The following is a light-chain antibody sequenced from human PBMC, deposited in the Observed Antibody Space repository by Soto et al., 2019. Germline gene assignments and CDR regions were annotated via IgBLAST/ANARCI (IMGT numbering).Light chain of an antibody. Sequence: ETVTTQSPATLSVSPGERATLSCRASQSVSSNFAWYQQKPGQAPRLLIYGASTRATGTPARFSGSGYGTEFTLTISSLQSEDFAVYYCQQYNNWPPITFGQGTRLEIK. CDR1: QSVSSN. CDR2: GAS. V-gene: IGKV3D-15*01. CDR3: QQYNNWPPIT. J-gene: IGKJ5*01.